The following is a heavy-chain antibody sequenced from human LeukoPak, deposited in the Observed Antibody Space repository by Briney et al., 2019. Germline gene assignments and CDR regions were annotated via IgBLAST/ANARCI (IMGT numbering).Heavy chain of an antibody. D-gene: IGHD6-13*01. Sequence: GGSLRLSCAASGFTFSSYSMNWVRQAPGKGLEWVSSISSSSSYIYYADSVKGRFTISRDNAKNSLYLQMNSLRAEDTAVYYCARALAGYSSSPDDWFDPWGQGTLVTVSS. CDR1: GFTFSSYS. CDR2: ISSSSSYI. V-gene: IGHV3-21*01. CDR3: ARALAGYSSSPDDWFDP. J-gene: IGHJ5*02.